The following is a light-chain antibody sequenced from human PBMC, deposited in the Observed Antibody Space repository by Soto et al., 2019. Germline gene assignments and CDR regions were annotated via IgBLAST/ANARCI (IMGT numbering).Light chain of an antibody. CDR1: SSDVGSYNL. Sequence: QSALTQPASVSGSPGQSITISCTGTSSDVGSYNLVSWYQQHPGKAPKLMIYEVSKRPSGVSNRFSGSKSGNTASLTISGLQAEDEGDYYCRSYAGSGFYVFGNGTKVTVL. J-gene: IGLJ1*01. V-gene: IGLV2-23*02. CDR3: RSYAGSGFYV. CDR2: EVS.